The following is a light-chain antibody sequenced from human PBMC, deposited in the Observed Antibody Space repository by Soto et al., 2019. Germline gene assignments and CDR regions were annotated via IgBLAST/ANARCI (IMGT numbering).Light chain of an antibody. CDR1: QSIGYW. CDR3: QQYNNWPRT. V-gene: IGKV1-5*01. J-gene: IGKJ1*01. Sequence: DIQMTQSPSRLSASVGDRDTITCRASQSIGYWLAWYQQKPGKAPNLLIYAASTLETGVPSRFSGSGSETEFTLTISSLQSEDFAVYYCQQYNNWPRTFGQGTKVDIK. CDR2: AAS.